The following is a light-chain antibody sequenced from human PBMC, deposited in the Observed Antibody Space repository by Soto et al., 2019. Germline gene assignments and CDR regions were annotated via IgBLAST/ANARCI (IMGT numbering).Light chain of an antibody. CDR3: SSYTTASTYV. Sequence: QSALTQPASVSGSPGQSVTISCAGSSNDIGEYNYVSWYQQHPGEAPKVVIYEVSSRPSGSSNRFSGSKSGNTASLTISGLQAEDEADYYCSSYTTASTYVFGTGTKVTVL. V-gene: IGLV2-14*01. CDR2: EVS. CDR1: SNDIGEYNY. J-gene: IGLJ1*01.